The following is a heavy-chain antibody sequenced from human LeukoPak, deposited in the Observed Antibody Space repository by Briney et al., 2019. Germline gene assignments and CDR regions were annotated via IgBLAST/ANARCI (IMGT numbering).Heavy chain of an antibody. CDR1: GFTFSSYS. Sequence: GGSLRLSCAASGFTFSSYSMNWVRQAPGKGLEWVSTISSSSSYIYYADSVKGRFTISRDNAKNSLYLQMNSLRAEDTAVYYCARGGYSSGWYPPDYWGQGTLVTVSS. D-gene: IGHD6-19*01. V-gene: IGHV3-21*01. J-gene: IGHJ4*02. CDR2: ISSSSSYI. CDR3: ARGGYSSGWYPPDY.